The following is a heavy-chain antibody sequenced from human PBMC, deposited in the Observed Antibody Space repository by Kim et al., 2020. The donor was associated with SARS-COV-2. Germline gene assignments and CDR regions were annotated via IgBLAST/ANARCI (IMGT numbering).Heavy chain of an antibody. V-gene: IGHV3-73*01. Sequence: GGSLRLSCAASGFTFSGSAIHWVRQASGKGLAWVARIRSKANSYATAYAATVRCSFSSSRAGSTNTAYLQMHNLKTEDTDVYYCTSSPATTSAFWVAFD. CDR1: GFTFSGSA. CDR3: TSSPATTSAFWVAFD. J-gene: IGHJ3*02. D-gene: IGHD1-1*01. CDR2: IRSKANSYAT.